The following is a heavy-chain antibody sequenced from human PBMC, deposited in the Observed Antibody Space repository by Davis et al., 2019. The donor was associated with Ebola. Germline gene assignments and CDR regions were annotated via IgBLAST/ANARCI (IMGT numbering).Heavy chain of an antibody. J-gene: IGHJ4*02. CDR1: VYTFTSYG. D-gene: IGHD6-19*01. CDR3: ARISPRYSSGYAGYFDY. V-gene: IGHV1-18*01. CDR2: ISAYNGNT. Sequence: ASVKVSCKASVYTFTSYGISWVRQAPGQGLEWMGWISAYNGNTNYAQKLQGRVTMTTDTSTSTAYMELRSLRSDETAVYYCARISPRYSSGYAGYFDYWGQGTLVTVSS.